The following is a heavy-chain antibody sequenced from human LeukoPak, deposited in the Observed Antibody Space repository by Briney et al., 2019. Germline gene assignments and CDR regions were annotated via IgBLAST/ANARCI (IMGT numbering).Heavy chain of an antibody. CDR1: GFTFSSYA. J-gene: IGHJ4*02. Sequence: GRSLRLSCAASGFTFSSYAMHWVRQAPGKGLEWVAVISYDGSNKYYADSVKGRFTISRDNSKNTLYLQMNSLRAEDTAVYYCARPVYDSSGYYSYYFDYWGQGTLVTVSS. CDR3: ARPVYDSSGYYSYYFDY. V-gene: IGHV3-30*04. CDR2: ISYDGSNK. D-gene: IGHD3-22*01.